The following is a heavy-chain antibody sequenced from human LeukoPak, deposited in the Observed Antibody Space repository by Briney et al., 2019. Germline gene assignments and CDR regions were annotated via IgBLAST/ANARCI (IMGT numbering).Heavy chain of an antibody. Sequence: SVTLSLTCAVYGGSFSGYYWSWIRQPPGKGPEWLGEINHSGSTNYNPSLKSRVTISVDTSKNQFSLKLSSVTAADTAVYYCARGRRDTAMIIYYYYYYMDVWGKGTTVTISS. J-gene: IGHJ6*03. CDR3: ARGRRDTAMIIYYYYYYMDV. CDR1: GGSFSGYY. D-gene: IGHD5-18*01. CDR2: INHSGST. V-gene: IGHV4-34*01.